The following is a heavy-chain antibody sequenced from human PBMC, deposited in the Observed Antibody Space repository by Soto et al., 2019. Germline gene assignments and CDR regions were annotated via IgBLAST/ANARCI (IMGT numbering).Heavy chain of an antibody. Sequence: SETLSLTCAVYGGSFSGYYWSWIRQPPGKGLEWIGEINHSGSTNYNPSHKSRVTISVDTSKNQFSLKLSSVTAADTAVYYCARASLLVLELRGRNMGNSVNWFDPWGQGTLVTVSS. CDR3: ARASLLVLELRGRNMGNSVNWFDP. J-gene: IGHJ5*02. CDR2: INHSGST. D-gene: IGHD1-7*01. CDR1: GGSFSGYY. V-gene: IGHV4-34*01.